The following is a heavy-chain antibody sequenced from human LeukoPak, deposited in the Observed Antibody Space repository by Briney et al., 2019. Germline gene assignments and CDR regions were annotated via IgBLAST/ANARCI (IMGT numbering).Heavy chain of an antibody. V-gene: IGHV4-34*01. CDR1: GGSFSGYY. CDR2: INHSGST. J-gene: IGHJ4*02. D-gene: IGHD1-26*01. CDR3: ARTGSLGTRYYFDY. Sequence: SETLSLTCAVYGGSFSGYYWSWIRQPPGKGLEWIGEINHSGSTNYNPSLKSRVTISVDTSKNQFSLKLSSVTAADTAVYYCARTGSLGTRYYFDYWGQGTLVTVSS.